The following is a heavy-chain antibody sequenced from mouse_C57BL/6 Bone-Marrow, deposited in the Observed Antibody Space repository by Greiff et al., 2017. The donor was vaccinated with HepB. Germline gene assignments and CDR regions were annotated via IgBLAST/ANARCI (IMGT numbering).Heavy chain of an antibody. J-gene: IGHJ4*01. CDR3: ARDRWLRRGAMDY. V-gene: IGHV5-4*01. CDR1: GFTFSSYA. D-gene: IGHD2-2*01. CDR2: ISDGGSYT. Sequence: EVKLVESGGGLVKPGGSLKLSCAASGFTFSSYAMSWVRQTPEKRLEWVATISDGGSYTYYPDNVKGRFTISKDKAKNNLYLQMSSLKSEDTAMYYCARDRWLRRGAMDYWGQGTSVTVSS.